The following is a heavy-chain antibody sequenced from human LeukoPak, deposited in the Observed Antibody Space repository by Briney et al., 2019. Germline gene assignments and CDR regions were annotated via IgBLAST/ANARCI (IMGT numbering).Heavy chain of an antibody. V-gene: IGHV4-59*01. CDR2: IYFSGST. Sequence: PSETLSLTCTVSGGSISSYYWSWIRQPPGKGLEWIGYIYFSGSTNYNPSLKSRVTISVDTSKNQFSLKLSSVTAADTAVYYCARDYCSGGSCYWDYWGQGTLVTVSS. D-gene: IGHD2-15*01. J-gene: IGHJ4*02. CDR3: ARDYCSGGSCYWDY. CDR1: GGSISSYY.